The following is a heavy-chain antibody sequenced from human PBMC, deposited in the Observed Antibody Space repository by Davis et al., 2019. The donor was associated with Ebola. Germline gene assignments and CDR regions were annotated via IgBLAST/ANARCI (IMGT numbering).Heavy chain of an antibody. V-gene: IGHV3-23*01. CDR1: GFTFSSYA. D-gene: IGHD5-12*01. Sequence: PGGSLRLSCAASGFTFSSYAMSWVRQAPGKGLEWVSTMSGSGDNTYYADSVQGRFTISRDNSKDTLYLQMNSLRAEDTAVYYCAKAGVASYDFWGQGTLVTVSS. J-gene: IGHJ4*02. CDR3: AKAGVASYDF. CDR2: MSGSGDNT.